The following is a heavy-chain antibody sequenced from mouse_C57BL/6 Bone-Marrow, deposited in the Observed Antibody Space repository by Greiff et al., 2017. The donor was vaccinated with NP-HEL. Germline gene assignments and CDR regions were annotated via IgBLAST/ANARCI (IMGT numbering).Heavy chain of an antibody. Sequence: VKLQQPGAELVRPGSSVKLSCKASGYTFTSYWMDWVKQRPGQGLEWIGNIYPSDSETHYNQKFKDKATLTVDKSSSTAYMQLSSLTSEDSAVYYCARDYYGSSSYFDYWGQGTTLTVSS. CDR3: ARDYYGSSSYFDY. D-gene: IGHD1-1*01. CDR2: IYPSDSET. V-gene: IGHV1-61*01. CDR1: GYTFTSYW. J-gene: IGHJ2*01.